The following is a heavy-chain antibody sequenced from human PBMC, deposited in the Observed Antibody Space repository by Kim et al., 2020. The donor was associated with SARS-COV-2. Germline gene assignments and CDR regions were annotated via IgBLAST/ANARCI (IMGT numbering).Heavy chain of an antibody. V-gene: IGHV4-39*01. CDR3: ARQTLKGNTVVTRYNWFDP. J-gene: IGHJ5*02. Sequence: SETLSLTCTVSGGSISSSSYYWGWIRQPPGKGLEWIGSIYYSGSTYYNPSLKSRVTISVDTSKNQFSLKLSSVTAADTAVYYCARQTLKGNTVVTRYNWFDPWGQGTLVTVST. D-gene: IGHD2-15*01. CDR1: GGSISSSSYY. CDR2: IYYSGST.